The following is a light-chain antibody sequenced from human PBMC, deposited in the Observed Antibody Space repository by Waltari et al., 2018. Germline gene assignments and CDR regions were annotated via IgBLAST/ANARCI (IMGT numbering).Light chain of an antibody. Sequence: SYELTQALSVSVAQGQTARITWGGPHFGRRNVHWYQLQPGQAPVLVIYRDRNRPSGIPERFSGSNSLNTATLTISRAQVGDEGDYFCQVWDSTNVLFGGGTKLTVL. CDR1: HFGRRN. V-gene: IGLV3-9*01. CDR3: QVWDSTNVL. CDR2: RDR. J-gene: IGLJ2*01.